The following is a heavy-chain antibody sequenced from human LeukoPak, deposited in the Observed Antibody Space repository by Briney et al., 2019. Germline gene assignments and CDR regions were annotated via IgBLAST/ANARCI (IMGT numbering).Heavy chain of an antibody. J-gene: IGHJ4*02. CDR3: ARMTTGHDF. Sequence: PSETLSLTCAVSGTSFSSYYWSWIRQPPGKGLEWIGEVNHSGYTNDNPSLKSRVTISVDTSKNQFSLRLRSETAADTGVYFCARMTTGHDFWGQGTLVTVSS. D-gene: IGHD4-17*01. CDR1: GTSFSSYY. V-gene: IGHV4-34*01. CDR2: VNHSGYT.